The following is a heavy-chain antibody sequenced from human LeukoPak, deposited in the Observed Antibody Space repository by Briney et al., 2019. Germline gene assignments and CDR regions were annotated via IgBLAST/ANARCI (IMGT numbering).Heavy chain of an antibody. Sequence: GGSLRLSCAVSGFTFSSYSMNWVRQAPGKGLEWVASISGPSHYIYYADSVKGRFTISRDNTKNLLFLQMLSLRAEDTAVYYCARDLIQLFLSFDYWGQGSLVTVSS. CDR2: ISGPSHYI. J-gene: IGHJ4*02. CDR1: GFTFSSYS. D-gene: IGHD5-18*01. CDR3: ARDLIQLFLSFDY. V-gene: IGHV3-21*06.